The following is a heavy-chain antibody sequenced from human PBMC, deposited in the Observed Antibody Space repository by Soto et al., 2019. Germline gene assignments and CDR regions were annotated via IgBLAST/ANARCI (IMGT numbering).Heavy chain of an antibody. D-gene: IGHD2-15*01. CDR3: ARTCSGGTCSFDY. J-gene: IGHJ4*02. Sequence: GGSLRLSCAASGFTFSSYWMSWVRQAPGKGLEWVANLNEDGGEKNYVDSVKGRFTISRDNSENTLYLQMNSLRAEDTAVYYCARTCSGGTCSFDYWGQGTLVTVSS. CDR1: GFTFSSYW. V-gene: IGHV3-7*04. CDR2: LNEDGGEK.